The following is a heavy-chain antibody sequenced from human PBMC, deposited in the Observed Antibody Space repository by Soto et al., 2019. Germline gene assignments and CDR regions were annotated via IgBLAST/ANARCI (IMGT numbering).Heavy chain of an antibody. J-gene: IGHJ6*02. V-gene: IGHV1-46*01. Sequence: ASVKVSCKASGGTFSTYPITWVRQAPGQGLEWMGIINPGGGSTSYAQKFQGRVTMTRDTSTSTVYMELSSLRSEDTAVYYCARDKNYGMDVWGQGTTVTVSS. CDR3: ARDKNYGMDV. CDR1: GGTFSTYP. CDR2: INPGGGST.